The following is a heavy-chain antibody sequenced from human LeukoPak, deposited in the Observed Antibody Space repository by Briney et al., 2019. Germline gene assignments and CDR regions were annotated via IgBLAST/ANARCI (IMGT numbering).Heavy chain of an antibody. V-gene: IGHV3-30*02. Sequence: PGGSLRLSCAASGFTFSSYGMHWVRQAPGKGLEWVAFIRYDGSNKYYADSVKGRFTISRDNSKNTLYLQVNSLRAEDTAVYYCAKDRSRYCSSTSCYLNYFDYWGQGTLVTVSS. D-gene: IGHD2-2*01. CDR1: GFTFSSYG. CDR3: AKDRSRYCSSTSCYLNYFDY. J-gene: IGHJ4*02. CDR2: IRYDGSNK.